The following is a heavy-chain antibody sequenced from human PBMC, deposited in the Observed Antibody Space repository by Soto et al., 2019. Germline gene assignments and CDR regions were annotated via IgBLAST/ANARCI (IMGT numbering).Heavy chain of an antibody. V-gene: IGHV4-31*03. CDR1: GGSISSGGYY. J-gene: IGHJ6*03. CDR3: ATRLYYYYYMDV. Sequence: QVQLQESGPGLVKPSQTLSLTCTVSGGSISSGGYYWSWVRQHTGKGLDWIGYIYYSGSTYYNPSLKSRVTISVDTSKNQFSLKLSSLTAADTAVYYCATRLYYYYYMDVWGKGTTVTVSS. CDR2: IYYSGST.